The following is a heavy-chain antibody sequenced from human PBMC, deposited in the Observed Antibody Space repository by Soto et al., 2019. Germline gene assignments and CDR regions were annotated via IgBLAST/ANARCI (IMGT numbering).Heavy chain of an antibody. CDR3: AKEIRYSGSTGGGY. D-gene: IGHD1-26*01. CDR2: ISSSSSNI. CDR1: GFTFSSYS. Sequence: EVQLVESGGGLVKPGGSLRLCCAASGFTFSSYSMNWVRQAPGKGLEWVSSISSSSSNIYYADSVKGRFTISRDNAKNTLYLQMNSLRAEDTAVYYCAKEIRYSGSTGGGYWGQGTLVTVSS. J-gene: IGHJ4*02. V-gene: IGHV3-21*04.